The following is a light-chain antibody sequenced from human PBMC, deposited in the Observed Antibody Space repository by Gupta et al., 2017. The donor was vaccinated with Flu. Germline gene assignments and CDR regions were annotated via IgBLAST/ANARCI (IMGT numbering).Light chain of an antibody. CDR3: LLYYGGAQLYWV. J-gene: IGLJ3*02. CDR2: NTS. V-gene: IGLV7-43*01. CDR1: TGAVTSGYY. Sequence: QTVVTQEPALTVSPGGTVTSTCASITGAVTSGYYPNWFQQKPGQAPRALIYNTSNKPSWTPARFSCSLLGGKAALTLSGVQPEDEAEYYCLLYYGGAQLYWVFGGGTKLTVL.